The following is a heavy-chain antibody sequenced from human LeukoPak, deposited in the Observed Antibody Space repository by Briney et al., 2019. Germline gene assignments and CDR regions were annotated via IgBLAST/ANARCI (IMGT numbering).Heavy chain of an antibody. D-gene: IGHD6-13*01. Sequence: SETLSLTCTVSGDSFSYFYWSWIRQPPGKGLEWIGYIYNSGSTSYNPSLKSRVTISLDTSQNQFSLKLSSLTAADTVVYYCARGVVAAAGRTFDFWGQGTLVTVSS. CDR2: IYNSGST. CDR3: ARGVVAAAGRTFDF. J-gene: IGHJ4*02. V-gene: IGHV4-59*01. CDR1: GDSFSYFY.